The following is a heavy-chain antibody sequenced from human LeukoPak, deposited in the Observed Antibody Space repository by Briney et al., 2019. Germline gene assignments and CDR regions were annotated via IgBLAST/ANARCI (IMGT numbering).Heavy chain of an antibody. J-gene: IGHJ4*02. CDR3: ARHVHFDWLFYLDY. CDR1: GGSISSSSYS. V-gene: IGHV4-39*01. D-gene: IGHD3-9*01. CDR2: IYYSGST. Sequence: SETLSLTCTVSGGSISSSSYSWGWIRQPPGKGLEWIGSIYYSGSTYYNPSLKSRVTISVDTSKNQFSLKLSSVTAADTAVYYCARHVHFDWLFYLDYWGQGTLVTVSS.